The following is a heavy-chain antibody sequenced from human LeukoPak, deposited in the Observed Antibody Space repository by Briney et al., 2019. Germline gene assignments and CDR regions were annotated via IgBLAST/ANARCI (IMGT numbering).Heavy chain of an antibody. D-gene: IGHD6-13*01. V-gene: IGHV1-2*02. CDR3: ARPQQNNWLDS. Sequence: GASVKVSCKASGYTFSDHYIHWVRQAPGQGLEWMGWMNPNRGGTVYAQKFQGRVTMTRDTSISTAYLELSSLQFDDTAVYFCARPQQNNWLDSWGQGTLVTVSS. CDR1: GYTFSDHY. CDR2: MNPNRGGT. J-gene: IGHJ5*01.